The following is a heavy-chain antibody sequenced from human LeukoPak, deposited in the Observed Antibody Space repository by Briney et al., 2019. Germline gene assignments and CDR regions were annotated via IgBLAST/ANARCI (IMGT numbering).Heavy chain of an antibody. Sequence: GASVKVSCKASGYTFTSYYMHWVRQAPGQGLEWMGIINPSGGSTSYAQKFQGRVTMTTDTSTSTAYMELRSLRSDDTAVYYCARDLRGANLIDYWGQGTLVTVSS. CDR3: ARDLRGANLIDY. J-gene: IGHJ4*02. CDR1: GYTFTSYY. D-gene: IGHD1-26*01. V-gene: IGHV1-46*01. CDR2: INPSGGST.